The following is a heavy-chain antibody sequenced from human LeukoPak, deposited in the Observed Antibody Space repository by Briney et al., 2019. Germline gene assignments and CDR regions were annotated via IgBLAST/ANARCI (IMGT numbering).Heavy chain of an antibody. CDR2: IYHSGST. CDR3: ARGGYSSSSDDYFDY. V-gene: IGHV4-38-2*02. J-gene: IGHJ4*02. CDR1: GYSISSGYY. Sequence: SETLSLTCTVSGYSISSGYYWGWIRQPPGKGLEWIGSIYHSGSTYYNPSLKSRVTISVDTSKNQFSLKLSSVTAADTAVYYCARGGYSSSSDDYFDYWGQGTLVTVSS. D-gene: IGHD6-13*01.